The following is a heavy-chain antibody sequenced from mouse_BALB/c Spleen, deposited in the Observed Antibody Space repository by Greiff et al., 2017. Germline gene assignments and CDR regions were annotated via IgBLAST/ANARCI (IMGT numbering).Heavy chain of an antibody. CDR1: GYTFTSYW. CDR3: TRYGSSYGY. CDR2: IYPGSGST. J-gene: IGHJ2*01. Sequence: LQQPRSELVRPGASVKLSCKASGYTFTSYWMHWVKQRPGQGLEWIGNIYPGSGSTNYDEKFKSKATLTVDTSSSTAYMQLSSLTSEDSAVYYCTRYGSSYGYWGQGTTLTVSS. D-gene: IGHD1-1*01. V-gene: IGHV1S22*01.